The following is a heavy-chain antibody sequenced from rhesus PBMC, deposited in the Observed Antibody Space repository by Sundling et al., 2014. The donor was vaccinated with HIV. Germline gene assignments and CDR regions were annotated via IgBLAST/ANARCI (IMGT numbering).Heavy chain of an antibody. CDR1: NYSISRGYY. J-gene: IGHJ4*01. V-gene: IGHV4-99*01. D-gene: IGHD2-15*01. CDR3: ARKRLTFWSFIDY. Sequence: QVQLQESGPGLVKPSETLSLTCTVSNYSISRGYYWGWIRQPPGKGLEYIGYISGSSGSTYYNPSLKSRVTISRDTSKNQFSLKLSSVTAADTAMYFCARKRLTFWSFIDYWGQGLLVTVSS. CDR2: ISGSSGST.